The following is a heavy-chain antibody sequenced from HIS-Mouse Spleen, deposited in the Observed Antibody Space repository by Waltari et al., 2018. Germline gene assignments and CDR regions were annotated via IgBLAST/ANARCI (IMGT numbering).Heavy chain of an antibody. D-gene: IGHD6-13*01. CDR3: ARGVGSSWYVGDY. V-gene: IGHV4-34*01. J-gene: IGHJ4*02. CDR1: GGSFSGYY. CDR2: IDHRGST. Sequence: QVQLQQWGAGLLKPSETLSLTCAVYGGSFSGYYWSWLRQPPGKGLEWIGEIDHRGSTNDNPSLKVRVTRSVDRSKNQCSLKLSSVTAADTAVYYCARGVGSSWYVGDYWGQGTLVTVSS.